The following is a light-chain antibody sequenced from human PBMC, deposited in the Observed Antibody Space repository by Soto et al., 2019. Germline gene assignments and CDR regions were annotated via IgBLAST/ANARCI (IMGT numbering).Light chain of an antibody. Sequence: AIRVTQSPSSLRASTGARVTITCRASQGISSYLAWYQQKPGKAPKLLIYAASTLQSGVPSRFSGSGSGTDFTLTISCLQSEDFATYYCQQYYSYPRTFGQGTKVDIK. CDR1: QGISSY. V-gene: IGKV1-8*01. CDR2: AAS. CDR3: QQYYSYPRT. J-gene: IGKJ1*01.